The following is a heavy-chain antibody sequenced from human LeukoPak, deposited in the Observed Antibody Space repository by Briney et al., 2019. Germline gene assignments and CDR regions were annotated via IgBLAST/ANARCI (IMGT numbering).Heavy chain of an antibody. CDR3: ARDPRYCSGGSCHY. CDR2: ISSSGSTI. Sequence: GGSLRLSCTASGFTFGEYAMSWIRQAPGKGLEWVSYISSSGSTIYYADSVKGRFTISRDNAKNSLYLQMNSLRAEDTALYYCARDPRYCSGGSCHYWGQGTLVTVSS. V-gene: IGHV3-11*04. J-gene: IGHJ4*02. D-gene: IGHD2-15*01. CDR1: GFTFGEYA.